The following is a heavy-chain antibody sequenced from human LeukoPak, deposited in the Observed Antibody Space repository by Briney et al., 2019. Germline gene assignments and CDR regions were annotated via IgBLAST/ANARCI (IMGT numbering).Heavy chain of an antibody. D-gene: IGHD4-17*01. V-gene: IGHV1-18*01. CDR3: ARAATVTTKFDY. CDR2: ISAYNGNT. Sequence: ASVKVSCKASGYTFTSYCISWVRQAPGQGLEWMGWISAYNGNTNYAQKLQGRVTMTTDTSTSTEYMELRSLRSDDTAVYYCARAATVTTKFDYWGQGTLVTVSS. CDR1: GYTFTSYC. J-gene: IGHJ4*02.